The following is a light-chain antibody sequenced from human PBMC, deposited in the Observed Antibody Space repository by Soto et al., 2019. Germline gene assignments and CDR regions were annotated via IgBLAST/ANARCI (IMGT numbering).Light chain of an antibody. CDR3: QQYYDWPT. CDR1: QTIIAN. Sequence: EIAMTQSPATLSMSPGERATLSCRAGQTIIANVAWYQQKPGQAPRLLIYSASSRATGIPARFSGSGSGTEFTLTITSLQSEDFAVYYCQQYYDWPTFGQGTRLEIK. CDR2: SAS. V-gene: IGKV3-15*01. J-gene: IGKJ5*01.